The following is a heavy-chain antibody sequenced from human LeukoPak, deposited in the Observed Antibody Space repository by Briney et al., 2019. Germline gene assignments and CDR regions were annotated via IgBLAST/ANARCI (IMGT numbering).Heavy chain of an antibody. Sequence: SETLSLTCTVSGGSISSGGYYWSWIRQHPGKGLEWIGHIYNSGSTYYNPSLKSRVTISVDTSKNQFSLKLTSVTAADTAVYYCARVVVPAAIWSNRFDPWGQGTLVTVSS. CDR1: GGSISSGGYY. CDR2: IYNSGST. V-gene: IGHV4-31*03. D-gene: IGHD2-2*01. CDR3: ARVVVPAAIWSNRFDP. J-gene: IGHJ5*02.